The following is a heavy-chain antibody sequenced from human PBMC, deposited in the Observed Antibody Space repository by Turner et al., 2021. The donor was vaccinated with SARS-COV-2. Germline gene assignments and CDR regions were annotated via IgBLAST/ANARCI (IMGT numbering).Heavy chain of an antibody. CDR2: FTWNSGSI. V-gene: IGHV3-9*01. CDR1: GFTFDDYA. D-gene: IGHD6-6*01. J-gene: IGHJ6*02. Sequence: EVQLVESGGGLVQPGRSLRLSCAASGFTFDDYAMHWVRQGPGKGLGWVSGFTWNSGSIGYADSVKGRFTISRDNAKNSLYLQMDSLRAEDTALYYCAKGIAARSFYYYGMDVWGQGTTVTVSS. CDR3: AKGIAARSFYYYGMDV.